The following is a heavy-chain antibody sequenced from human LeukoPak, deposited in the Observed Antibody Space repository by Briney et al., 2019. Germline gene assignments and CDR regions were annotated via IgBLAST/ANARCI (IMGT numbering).Heavy chain of an antibody. V-gene: IGHV3-21*01. D-gene: IGHD4-23*01. J-gene: IGHJ4*02. CDR2: ISSSSSYI. CDR3: ARVITPVVTNPFDY. CDR1: GFTFSSYS. Sequence: GGSLRLSCAASGFTFSSYSMNWVRQAPGKGLEWVSSISSSSSYIYYADSVKGRFTISRDNAKNSLYLQMNSLRAEDTAVYYCARVITPVVTNPFDYWGQGTLVTVSS.